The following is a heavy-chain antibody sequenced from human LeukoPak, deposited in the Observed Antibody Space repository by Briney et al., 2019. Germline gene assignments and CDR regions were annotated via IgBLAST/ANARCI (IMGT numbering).Heavy chain of an antibody. CDR2: ISSSSSYM. CDR3: ARDVPDYVWGSYLPYYFDY. CDR1: GFTFSSYS. Sequence: GGSLRLSCAASGFTFSSYSMNWVRQAPGKGLEWVSSISSSSSYMYYADSVKGRFTISRDNAKNSLYLQMNSLRAEDTAVYYCARDVPDYVWGSYLPYYFDYWGQGTLVTVSS. J-gene: IGHJ4*02. D-gene: IGHD3-16*02. V-gene: IGHV3-21*01.